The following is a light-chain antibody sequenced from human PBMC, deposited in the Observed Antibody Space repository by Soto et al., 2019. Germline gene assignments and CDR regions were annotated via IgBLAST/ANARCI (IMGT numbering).Light chain of an antibody. V-gene: IGKV1-27*01. CDR1: QGVAFY. CDR3: QKYDTAPFT. Sequence: DVQMTQSPSSLSASVGDTVTITCRASQGVAFYLAWFQQRPGKAPNLLISAASNLQSGVPSRFSGSGSWTDFTLTICSLQPEDVATYYCQKYDTAPFTFGPG. J-gene: IGKJ3*01. CDR2: AAS.